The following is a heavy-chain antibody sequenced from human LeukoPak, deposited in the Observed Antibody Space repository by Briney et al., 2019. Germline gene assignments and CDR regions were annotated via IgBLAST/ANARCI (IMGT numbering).Heavy chain of an antibody. V-gene: IGHV4-39*01. Sequence: SETLSLTCTVSGGSISSSGSYWGWIRQPPGKGLEWIGSMYYSGNTDYNPSLKSRVTISVDTSKNQFSLKVNSVTAADTAVYYCARTLGWASSRYPFDGWGQGTLVTVSS. D-gene: IGHD3-16*02. CDR3: ARTLGWASSRYPFDG. CDR1: GGSISSSGSY. J-gene: IGHJ4*02. CDR2: MYYSGNT.